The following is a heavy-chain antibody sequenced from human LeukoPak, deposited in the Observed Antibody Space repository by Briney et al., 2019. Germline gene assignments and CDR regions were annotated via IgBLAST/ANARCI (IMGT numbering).Heavy chain of an antibody. CDR3: ARDAGVSTAIPLYYFDY. V-gene: IGHV3-11*01. CDR2: ISSSGSTI. J-gene: IGHJ4*02. Sequence: PGGSLRLSCAASGFTFSDYYMSWIRQAPGKGLEWVSYISSSGSTIYYADSVKGRFTISRDNAKNSLYLQMNSLRAEDMAVYYCARDAGVSTAIPLYYFDYWGQGTLVTVSS. D-gene: IGHD2-21*02. CDR1: GFTFSDYY.